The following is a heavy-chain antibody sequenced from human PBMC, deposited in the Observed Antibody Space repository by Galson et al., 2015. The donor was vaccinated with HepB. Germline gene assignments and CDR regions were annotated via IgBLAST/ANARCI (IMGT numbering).Heavy chain of an antibody. D-gene: IGHD3-10*01. V-gene: IGHV1-69*06. CDR3: ARPAARGIFFHF. CDR2: IIPFFGTT. CDR1: GGSFSSFG. J-gene: IGHJ4*02. Sequence: SVKVSCKASGGSFSSFGTSWVRQAPGQGPEWMGEIIPFFGTTNYAPKFQGRVMISADISTSTVYMEMSSLTSDDTAMYYCARPAARGIFFHFWGQGTVVTVSS.